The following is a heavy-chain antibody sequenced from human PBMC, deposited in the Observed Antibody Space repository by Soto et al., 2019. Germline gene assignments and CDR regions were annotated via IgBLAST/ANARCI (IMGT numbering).Heavy chain of an antibody. D-gene: IGHD3-22*01. CDR2: ISYDGSNK. CDR1: GFTFSSYA. CDR3: AREDSSGDYYGMDV. Sequence: PGGSLRLSCAASGFTFSSYAMHWVRQAPGKGLEWVAVISYDGSNKYYADSVKGRFTISRDNSKNTLYLQMNSLRAEDTAVYYCAREDSSGDYYGMDVWGQGTTVTFSS. V-gene: IGHV3-30-3*01. J-gene: IGHJ6*02.